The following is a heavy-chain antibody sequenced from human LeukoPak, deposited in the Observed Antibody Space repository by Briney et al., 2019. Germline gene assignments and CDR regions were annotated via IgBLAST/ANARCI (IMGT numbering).Heavy chain of an antibody. CDR1: GFTFDDYA. CDR2: ISWNSGSI. V-gene: IGHV3-9*01. CDR3: ARDGAGGYYYGSGSMDV. Sequence: PGRSLRLSCAASGFTFDDYAMHWVRQAPGKGLEWVSGISWNSGSIGYVDSVKGRFTISRDKSKNTLYLQMNSLRAEDTAVYYCARDGAGGYYYGSGSMDVWGQGTTVTVSS. D-gene: IGHD3-10*01. J-gene: IGHJ6*02.